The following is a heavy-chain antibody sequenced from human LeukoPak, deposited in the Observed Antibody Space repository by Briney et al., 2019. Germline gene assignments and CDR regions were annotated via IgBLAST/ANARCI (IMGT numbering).Heavy chain of an antibody. V-gene: IGHV3-21*04. D-gene: IGHD6-6*01. CDR3: AKYHGDY. CDR1: GFTFSSYS. J-gene: IGHJ4*02. Sequence: GGSLRLSCAASGFTFSSYSMNWVRQAPGKGLEWVSSISSSSSYIYYAGSVKGRFTISRDNSKNTLYLQMNSLRAEDTAVYYCAKYHGDYWGQGTLVTVSS. CDR2: ISSSSSYI.